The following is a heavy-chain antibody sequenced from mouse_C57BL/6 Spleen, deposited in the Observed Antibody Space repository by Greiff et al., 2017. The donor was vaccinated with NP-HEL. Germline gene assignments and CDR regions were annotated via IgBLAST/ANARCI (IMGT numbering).Heavy chain of an antibody. CDR3: TGAGYPFAY. CDR1: GFTFSNYW. V-gene: IGHV6-3*01. CDR2: IRLKSDNYAT. D-gene: IGHD2-2*01. J-gene: IGHJ3*01. Sequence: EVKLMESGGGLVQPGGSMKLSCVASGFTFSNYWMNWVRQSPEKGLEWVAQIRLKSDNYATHYAESVKGRFTISRDDSKSSVYLQMNNLRAEDTGIYYCTGAGYPFAYWGQGTLVTVSA.